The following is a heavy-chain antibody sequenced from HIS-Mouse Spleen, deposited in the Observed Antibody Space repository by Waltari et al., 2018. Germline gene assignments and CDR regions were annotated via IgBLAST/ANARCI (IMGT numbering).Heavy chain of an antibody. J-gene: IGHJ3*02. CDR1: ACTFSSHV. CDR3: ARVNGIAVAGTDAFDI. D-gene: IGHD6-19*01. Sequence: QVQLVESGVGVVQPGRSLSPSCAASACTFSSHVMHGVRQAPGKGLEWVAVISYDGSNKYYADSVKGRFTISRDNSKNTLYLQMNSLRAEDTAVYYCARVNGIAVAGTDAFDIWGQGTMVTVSS. CDR2: ISYDGSNK. V-gene: IGHV3-30-3*01.